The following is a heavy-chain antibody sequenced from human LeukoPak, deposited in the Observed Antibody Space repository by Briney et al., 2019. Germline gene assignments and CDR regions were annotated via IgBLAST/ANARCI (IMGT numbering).Heavy chain of an antibody. Sequence: ASVKVSCKASGYTFTGYYMHWVRQAPGQGLEWMGWINPNSGGTNYAQRFQGRVTMTRDTSISTAYMELSRLRSDDPAVYYCARDDSFNYDFWSGYYTPFDYWGQGTLVTVSS. J-gene: IGHJ4*02. CDR1: GYTFTGYY. V-gene: IGHV1-2*02. D-gene: IGHD3-3*01. CDR3: ARDDSFNYDFWSGYYTPFDY. CDR2: INPNSGGT.